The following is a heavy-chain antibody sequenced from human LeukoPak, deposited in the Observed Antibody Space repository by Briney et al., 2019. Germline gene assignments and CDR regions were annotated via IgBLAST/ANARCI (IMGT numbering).Heavy chain of an antibody. CDR2: ISYDGSNK. D-gene: IGHD5-18*01. V-gene: IGHV3-30*18. CDR3: AKEGYSYGCFDY. Sequence: PGGSLRLSCAASGFTFSSYGMHWVRQAPGKGLEWVAVISYDGSNKYYADSVKGRFTISRDNSKNTLYLQMNSLRAEDTAVYYCAKEGYSYGCFDYWGQGTLVTVSS. CDR1: GFTFSSYG. J-gene: IGHJ4*02.